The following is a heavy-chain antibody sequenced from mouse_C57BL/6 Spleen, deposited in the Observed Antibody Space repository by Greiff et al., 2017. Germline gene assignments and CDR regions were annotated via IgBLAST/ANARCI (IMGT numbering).Heavy chain of an antibody. D-gene: IGHD1-1*01. V-gene: IGHV2-6-1*01. CDR3: ARHEGKYGSSYFDY. CDR2: IWSDGST. CDR1: GFSLTSYG. J-gene: IGHJ2*01. Sequence: VQRVESGPGLVAPSQSLSITCPVSGFSLTSYGVHWVRQPPGKGLEWLVVIWSDGSTTYNSALNTRLSISKDNSKSQVFLKMNSLQTDDTAMYYCARHEGKYGSSYFDYWGQGTTLTVSS.